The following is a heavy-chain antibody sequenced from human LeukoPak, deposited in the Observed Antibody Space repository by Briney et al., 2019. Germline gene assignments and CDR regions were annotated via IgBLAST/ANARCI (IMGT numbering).Heavy chain of an antibody. V-gene: IGHV3-23*01. J-gene: IGHJ4*02. CDR2: ISGSGGST. CDR1: GFTFSSYA. CDR3: AKADSSGWYPVY. D-gene: IGHD6-19*01. Sequence: GGSLRLSCAASGFTFSSYAMSWVRRAPGKGLEWVSVISGSGGSTYYADSVKGRFTISRDNSKNTLYLQMNSLRAEDTAVYYCAKADSSGWYPVYWGQGTLVTVSS.